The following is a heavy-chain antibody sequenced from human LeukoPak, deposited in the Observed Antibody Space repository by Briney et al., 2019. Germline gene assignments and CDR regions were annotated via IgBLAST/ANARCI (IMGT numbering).Heavy chain of an antibody. CDR1: GFNFGDFW. CDR2: ISGRGGST. CDR3: AKVWYSGHDYDYYYYGMDV. J-gene: IGHJ6*02. D-gene: IGHD5-12*01. V-gene: IGHV3-23*01. Sequence: GGSLRLSCAASGFNFGDFWMDGVRQAPGKGREGVSAISGRGGSTYYADSVKGRFTISRDNSKNTLYLQMNSLRAEDTAVYYCAKVWYSGHDYDYYYYGMDVWGQGTTVTVSS.